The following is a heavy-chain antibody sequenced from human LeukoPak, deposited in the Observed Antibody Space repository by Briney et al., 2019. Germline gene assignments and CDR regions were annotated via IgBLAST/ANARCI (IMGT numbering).Heavy chain of an antibody. CDR2: ISGSSGNT. J-gene: IGHJ4*02. CDR1: GFTFSSYA. CDR3: AKDRAHYDSSGNKYYFDY. Sequence: GGSLRLSCAASGFTFSSYAMSWVRQAPGKGLEWVSAISGSSGNTYYADSVKGRFTISRDNSKNTLYLQMNSLRAEDTAVYYCAKDRAHYDSSGNKYYFDYWGQGNLVTVSS. V-gene: IGHV3-23*01. D-gene: IGHD3-22*01.